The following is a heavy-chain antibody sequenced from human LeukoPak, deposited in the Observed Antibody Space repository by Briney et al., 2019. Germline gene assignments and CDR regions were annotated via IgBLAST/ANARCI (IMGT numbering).Heavy chain of an antibody. D-gene: IGHD6-13*01. V-gene: IGHV3-21*01. CDR2: ISSSSSYI. Sequence: GGSLRLSCAASGFTFSSYSMNWVRQAPGKGLEWVSSISSSSSYIYYADSVKGRFTISRDNAKNSLYLQMNSLRAEDTAVYYCARWAENGIAAAGANDAFDIWGQGTMVTVSS. CDR3: ARWAENGIAAAGANDAFDI. CDR1: GFTFSSYS. J-gene: IGHJ3*02.